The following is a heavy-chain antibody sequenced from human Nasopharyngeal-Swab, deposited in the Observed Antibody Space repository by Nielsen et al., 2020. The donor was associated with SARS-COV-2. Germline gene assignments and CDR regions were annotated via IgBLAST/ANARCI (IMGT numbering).Heavy chain of an antibody. D-gene: IGHD1-26*01. CDR3: TRGGIVGPPELGMDV. V-gene: IGHV3-73*01. Sequence: GESLKISCAASGFTFSSYAMSWVRQAPGKGLEWVGRIRSKANSYATAYAASVKGRFTISRDDSKNTAYLQMNSLKTEDTAVYYCTRGGIVGPPELGMDVWGQGTTVTVSS. CDR2: IRSKANSYAT. J-gene: IGHJ6*02. CDR1: GFTFSSYA.